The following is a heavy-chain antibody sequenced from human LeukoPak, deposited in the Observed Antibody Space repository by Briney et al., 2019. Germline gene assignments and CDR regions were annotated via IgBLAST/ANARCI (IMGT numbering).Heavy chain of an antibody. CDR3: VAAPHDNWAELDY. V-gene: IGHV3-23*01. J-gene: IGHJ4*02. D-gene: IGHD1-1*01. CDR1: GFTFRTYA. CDR2: ISGSGGST. Sequence: PGGSLRLSCAASGFTFRTYAMSWVRQAPGKGLEWVSGISGSGGSTYYADSAKGRFTISRDNAKNTLYLQMNSLRVEDTAVYYCVAAPHDNWAELDYWGQGALVTVSS.